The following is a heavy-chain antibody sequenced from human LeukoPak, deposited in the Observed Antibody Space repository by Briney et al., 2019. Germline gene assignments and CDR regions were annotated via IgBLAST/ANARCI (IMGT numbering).Heavy chain of an antibody. CDR1: GFSISSYE. CDR2: ISSGSSTI. V-gene: IGHV3-48*03. D-gene: IGHD4-17*01. CDR3: ASHYGDYSFDY. Sequence: GGSLRLSCAASGFSISSYEMIWVRQTPGKGLEWVSYISSGSSTIYYADSVKGRFSISRDNAKNSLYLQMNSLRAEDTALYYCASHYGDYSFDYWGQGTLVTVSS. J-gene: IGHJ4*02.